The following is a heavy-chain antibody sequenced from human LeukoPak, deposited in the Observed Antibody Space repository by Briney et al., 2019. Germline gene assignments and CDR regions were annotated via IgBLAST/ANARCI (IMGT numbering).Heavy chain of an antibody. D-gene: IGHD6-19*01. CDR2: IWYDGSNK. J-gene: IGHJ4*02. Sequence: GGSLRLSCAASGFTFSSYGMHWGRQAPGKGLEWVAVIWYDGSNKYYADSVKGRFTIPRDNSKNTLHLQMNSLRAEDTAVYYCAKDGRSSGWPEVWGQGTLVTVSS. CDR3: AKDGRSSGWPEV. CDR1: GFTFSSYG. V-gene: IGHV3-33*06.